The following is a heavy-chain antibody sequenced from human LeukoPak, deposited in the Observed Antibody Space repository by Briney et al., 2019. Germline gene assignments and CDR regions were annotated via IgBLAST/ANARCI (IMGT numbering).Heavy chain of an antibody. CDR2: TYYRSKWYN. D-gene: IGHD4/OR15-4a*01. Sequence: SQTLSLTCAISGDSVSSNSAAWNWITQSPSRGLECLGRTYYRSKWYNDYSLSVKSRITIHPHTSKNQFSLQLYSVPPADTAVYYCARGVPRYMDVWGKGTTVTVSS. CDR3: ARGVPRYMDV. CDR1: GDSVSSNSAA. V-gene: IGHV6-1*01. J-gene: IGHJ6*03.